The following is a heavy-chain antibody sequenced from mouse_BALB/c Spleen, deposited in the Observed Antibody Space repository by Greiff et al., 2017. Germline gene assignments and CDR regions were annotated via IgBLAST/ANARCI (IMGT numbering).Heavy chain of an antibody. Sequence: EVMLVESGGGLVQPGGSRKLSCAASGFTFSSFGMHWVRQAPEKGLEWVAYISSGSSTIYYADKVKGRFTISRDNPKNTLFLQMTSLRSEDTAMYYCARSGDYGNYLFAYWGQGTLVTVSA. CDR1: GFTFSSFG. CDR2: ISSGSSTI. CDR3: ARSGDYGNYLFAY. V-gene: IGHV5-17*02. D-gene: IGHD2-1*01. J-gene: IGHJ3*01.